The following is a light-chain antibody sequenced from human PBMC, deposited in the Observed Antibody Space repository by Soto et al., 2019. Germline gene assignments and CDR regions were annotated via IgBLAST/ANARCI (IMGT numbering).Light chain of an antibody. J-gene: IGLJ2*01. Sequence: QSVLTQPASVSGSPGQSITISCTGASSDVGAFNYVSWYQQHPGKAPKLLIYEVSNRPSGLSNRFSGSKSGNKASLTISGLQAEDEADYYCSSYTSSTTRVFGGGNKVTVL. CDR1: SSDVGAFNY. CDR2: EVS. CDR3: SSYTSSTTRV. V-gene: IGLV2-14*01.